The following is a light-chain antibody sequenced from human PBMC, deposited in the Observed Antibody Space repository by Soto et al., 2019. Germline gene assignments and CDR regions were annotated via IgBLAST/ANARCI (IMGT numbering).Light chain of an antibody. CDR2: AAS. CDR3: QQSYSTPWT. V-gene: IGKV1-39*01. Sequence: DIHRTQSPSTLSASFGDIVTITFRASQSIDRWLAWYQQKPGKAPKLLIYAASSLQSGIPSRFSGSGSETDFTLTISSLQPEDFASYYCQQSYSTPWTFGQGTRWIS. CDR1: QSIDRW. J-gene: IGKJ1*01.